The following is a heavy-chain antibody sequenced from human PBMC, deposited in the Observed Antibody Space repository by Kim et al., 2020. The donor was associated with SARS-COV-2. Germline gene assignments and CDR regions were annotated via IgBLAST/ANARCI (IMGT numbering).Heavy chain of an antibody. CDR3: ARHSGGTMVRGLTLPFDP. Sequence: KSRVTISVDTSKNQFSLKLSSVTAADTAVYYCARHSGGTMVRGLTLPFDPWGQGTLVTVSS. J-gene: IGHJ5*02. D-gene: IGHD3-10*01. V-gene: IGHV4-39*01.